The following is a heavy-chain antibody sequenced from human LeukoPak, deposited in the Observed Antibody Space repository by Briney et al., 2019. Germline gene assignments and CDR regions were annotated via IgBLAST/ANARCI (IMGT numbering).Heavy chain of an antibody. J-gene: IGHJ4*02. V-gene: IGHV3-21*04. CDR1: GFTFSSYS. Sequence: GGSLRLSCAASGFTFSSYSINWVRQAPGKGLEWVSSISSGSGYIYYADSVKGRFTISRDYSKNTLYLQMNSLRAEDTAVYYCAKDRSPYGSGSYSDYWGQGTLVTVSS. CDR3: AKDRSPYGSGSYSDY. CDR2: ISSGSGYI. D-gene: IGHD3-10*01.